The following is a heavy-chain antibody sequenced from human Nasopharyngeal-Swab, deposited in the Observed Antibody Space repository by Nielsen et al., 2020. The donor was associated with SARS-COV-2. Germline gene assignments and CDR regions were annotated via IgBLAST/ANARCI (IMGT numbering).Heavy chain of an antibody. CDR3: ARGAGYSSGWNAFDI. Sequence: WVRQAPGQGLEWMGWMNPNSGNTGYAQKFQGRVTMTRNTSIGTAYMELSSLRSEDTAVYYCARGAGYSSGWNAFDIWGQGTMVTVSS. CDR2: MNPNSGNT. J-gene: IGHJ3*02. D-gene: IGHD6-19*01. V-gene: IGHV1-8*01.